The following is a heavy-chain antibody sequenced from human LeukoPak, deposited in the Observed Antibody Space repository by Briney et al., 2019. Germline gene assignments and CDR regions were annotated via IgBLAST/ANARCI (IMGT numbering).Heavy chain of an antibody. V-gene: IGHV4-39*01. D-gene: IGHD6-13*01. J-gene: IGHJ3*02. CDR1: GGSISSSSYY. Sequence: SETLSLTCTVSGGSISSSSYYWGWIRQPPGKGLEWIGSIYYSGSTYYNPSLKSRVTISVDTSKNQFSLKLSSVTAADTAVYYCASQGLEQQLVGTAGAFDIWGQGTMVTVSS. CDR3: ASQGLEQQLVGTAGAFDI. CDR2: IYYSGST.